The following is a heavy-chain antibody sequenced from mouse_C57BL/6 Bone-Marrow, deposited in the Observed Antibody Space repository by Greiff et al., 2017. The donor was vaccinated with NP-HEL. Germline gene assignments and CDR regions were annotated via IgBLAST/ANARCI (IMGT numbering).Heavy chain of an antibody. D-gene: IGHD6-1*01. CDR2: INPSDSDT. CDR3: GGGGDGQCQFDD. J-gene: IGHJ1*03. Sequence: VQLQQPGAELVKPGASVKLSCKASGYTFTSYWMDWVKQRPGQGLEWIGNINPSDSDTNYNQKFKDKATLTVDKSSSTAYMQLRSLTSEDAAVYYCGGGGDGQCQFDDWGKGTTVTVSA. V-gene: IGHV1-61*01. CDR1: GYTFTSYW.